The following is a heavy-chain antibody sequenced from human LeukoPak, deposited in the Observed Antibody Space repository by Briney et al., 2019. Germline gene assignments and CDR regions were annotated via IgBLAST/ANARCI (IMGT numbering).Heavy chain of an antibody. Sequence: GGSLRLSCAASGFTVSSNYMSWVRQAPGKGLEWVSVIYSGGSTYYADSVKGRFTISRDNSKNTLNLQMNSLRPEDTAVYYCAKVRVGTAHFDYWGQGTLVTVSS. CDR2: IYSGGST. V-gene: IGHV3-53*05. J-gene: IGHJ4*02. CDR1: GFTVSSNY. D-gene: IGHD2-15*01. CDR3: AKVRVGTAHFDY.